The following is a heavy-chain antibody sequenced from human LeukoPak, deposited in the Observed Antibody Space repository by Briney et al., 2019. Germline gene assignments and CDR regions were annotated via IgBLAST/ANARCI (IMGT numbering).Heavy chain of an antibody. J-gene: IGHJ6*02. D-gene: IGHD2-8*01. Sequence: GGSLRLSCAVSGFTFSGFWMSWSRQAPGKGLEWVASINSDGSEGYYADVVKGRFTISRDNAKNSLYLQMNSLRAEDTALYYCVRSNAMDVWGQGTTVIVSS. CDR3: VRSNAMDV. CDR2: INSDGSEG. V-gene: IGHV3-7*03. CDR1: GFTFSGFW.